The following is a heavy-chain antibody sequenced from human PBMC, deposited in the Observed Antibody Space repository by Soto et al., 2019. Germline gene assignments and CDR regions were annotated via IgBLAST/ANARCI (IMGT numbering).Heavy chain of an antibody. CDR2: ISWNGGTI. CDR1: GFTFDDYA. V-gene: IGHV3-9*01. J-gene: IGHJ6*02. CDR3: AKDGFAFSYYYGLEV. Sequence: EEHLVESGGGLVQPGRSLRLSCAASGFTFDDYAMHWVRQAPGKGLEWVSGISWNGGTIGYGDSVKGRSTISRDNAKKSLYLQMDSLRADDTAFYYCAKDGFAFSYYYGLEVWGQGTTVTVSS.